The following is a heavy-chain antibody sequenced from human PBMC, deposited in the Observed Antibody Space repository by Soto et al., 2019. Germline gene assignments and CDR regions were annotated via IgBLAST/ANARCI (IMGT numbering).Heavy chain of an antibody. CDR1: GFTFSTYS. V-gene: IGHV3-48*02. D-gene: IGHD6-6*01. CDR2: MSSRSLTI. Sequence: EVQLVESGGGLVQPGGSLRVSCAASGFTFSTYSMNWVRQAPGKGLEWVSYMSSRSLTIYYTDSVKGRFTISRENAKNLLYLQMNSLRDEDTAVYYCARGGSSSDNGMDVWGQGTTVTVSS. CDR3: ARGGSSSDNGMDV. J-gene: IGHJ6*02.